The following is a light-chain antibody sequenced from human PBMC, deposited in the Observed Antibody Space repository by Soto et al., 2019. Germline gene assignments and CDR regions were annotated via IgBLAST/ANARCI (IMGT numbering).Light chain of an antibody. V-gene: IGLV2-14*01. CDR2: EAT. CDR3: ISYKTDDTFV. Sequence: QSVLTQPPSVSGSPGQSITVSCTGTSSDIGASNFVSWYQHLPGRAPKVIIFEATNRPSGVSDRFSGSKAGITASLTISGLQADEEGEYFCISYKTDDTFVFGTGTKVTVL. J-gene: IGLJ1*01. CDR1: SSDIGASNF.